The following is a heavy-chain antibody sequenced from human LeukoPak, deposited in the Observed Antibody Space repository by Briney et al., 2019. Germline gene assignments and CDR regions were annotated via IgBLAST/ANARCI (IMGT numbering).Heavy chain of an antibody. V-gene: IGHV3-23*01. CDR3: AKAGGGDYYDSSGYYGY. CDR2: ISGSGGST. CDR1: GSTFSSYG. J-gene: IGHJ4*02. D-gene: IGHD3-22*01. Sequence: GGSLRLSCAASGSTFSSYGMSWVRQAPGKGLEWVSAISGSGGSTYYADSVKGRFTISRDNSKNTLYLQMNSLRAEDTAVNYLAKAGGGDYYDSSGYYGYWGQGTLVTVSS.